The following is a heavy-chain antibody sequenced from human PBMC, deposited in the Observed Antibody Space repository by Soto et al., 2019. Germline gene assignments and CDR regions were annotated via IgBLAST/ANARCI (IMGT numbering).Heavy chain of an antibody. CDR2: ISSSSSTI. CDR1: GFTFSSYS. Sequence: GSLRLSCAASGFTFSSYSMNWVRQAPGKGLEWVSYISSSSSTIYYADSVKGRFTISRDNAKNSLYLQMNSLRDEDTAVYYCARDRYDFWSGYYSHYYYGMDVWGQGTTVTVSS. V-gene: IGHV3-48*02. CDR3: ARDRYDFWSGYYSHYYYGMDV. D-gene: IGHD3-3*01. J-gene: IGHJ6*02.